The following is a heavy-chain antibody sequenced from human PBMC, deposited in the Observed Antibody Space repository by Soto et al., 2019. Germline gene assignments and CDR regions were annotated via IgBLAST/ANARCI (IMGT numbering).Heavy chain of an antibody. Sequence: QVQLQESGLGLVKPSETLSLTCTVSGGSIRSYYWSWIRQPPGKGLEWIGYIYYSGSTNYNPSLKSRVTISVDTSKSQFSLKLSSVTAADTAMYYCAREAGVQYPFDPWGQGTLVTVSS. J-gene: IGHJ5*02. CDR1: GGSIRSYY. CDR2: IYYSGST. CDR3: AREAGVQYPFDP. D-gene: IGHD1-1*01. V-gene: IGHV4-59*01.